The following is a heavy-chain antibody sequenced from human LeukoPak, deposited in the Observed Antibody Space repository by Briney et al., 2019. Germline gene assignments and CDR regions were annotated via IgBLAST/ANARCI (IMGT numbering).Heavy chain of an antibody. CDR3: ASCLGSGSELAWFDP. CDR1: GGTFSSYA. V-gene: IGHV1-69*13. J-gene: IGHJ5*02. CDR2: IIPMFGTA. Sequence: PWSSVNVSCKASGGTFSSYATSWVRQAPGQGLEWMGGIIPMFGTANYAQKFQGRVTITADECTSTAYMELSSLSSEDTAVYYCASCLGSGSELAWFDPWGQGTLVTVSS. D-gene: IGHD3-10*02.